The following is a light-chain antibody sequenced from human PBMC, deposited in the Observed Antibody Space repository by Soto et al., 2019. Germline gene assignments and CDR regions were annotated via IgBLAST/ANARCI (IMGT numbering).Light chain of an antibody. CDR2: RTN. CDR3: VLYMGSDIWV. Sequence: QTVVTQEPSFSVSPGGTVTLTCGLRSGSVSTSYYPSWYQQTPGQAPRTLMYRTNTRSSGVPHRFSASILGNRAALTITGAQADDEADYYCVLYMGSDIWVFGGGTKLTVL. J-gene: IGLJ3*02. CDR1: SGSVSTSYY. V-gene: IGLV8-61*01.